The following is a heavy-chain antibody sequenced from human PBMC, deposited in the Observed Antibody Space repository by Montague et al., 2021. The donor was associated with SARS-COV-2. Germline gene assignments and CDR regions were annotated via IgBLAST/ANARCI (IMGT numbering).Heavy chain of an antibody. CDR2: IYCIGTT. D-gene: IGHD1-1*01. CDR3: ASGATTGPGIWFDP. V-gene: IGHV4-39*01. Sequence: SETLSLTCSVSGGSISSRSHYWGWIRQPPGKGLECVGSIYCIGTTFYNPSLKIRLSISIDTSKNQFSLKVTSVTAADTGFYSCASGATTGPGIWFDPWGQGTLVTVSS. CDR1: GGSISSRSHY. J-gene: IGHJ5*02.